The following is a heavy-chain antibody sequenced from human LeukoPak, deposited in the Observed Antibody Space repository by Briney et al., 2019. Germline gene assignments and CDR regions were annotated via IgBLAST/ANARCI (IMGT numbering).Heavy chain of an antibody. V-gene: IGHV4-59*01. J-gene: IGHJ6*03. CDR3: ARDGPAASTFFYYFMDV. Sequence: SETLSLTCTVSGGSISSYYWSWIRQPPGKGLEWIGYIYYSGSTNYNPSLKSRVTISVDTSKNQFSLKLSSVTAADRAVYYCARDGPAASTFFYYFMDVWGKGTTVTVSS. CDR2: IYYSGST. D-gene: IGHD2-2*01. CDR1: GGSISSYY.